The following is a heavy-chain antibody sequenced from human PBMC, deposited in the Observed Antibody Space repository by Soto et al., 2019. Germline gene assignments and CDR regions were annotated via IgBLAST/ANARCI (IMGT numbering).Heavy chain of an antibody. CDR2: INADNGNT. CDR1: GYTFTDYY. CDR3: AREDGSDY. J-gene: IGHJ4*02. V-gene: IGHV1-2*02. Sequence: ASVKVSCKTSGYTFTDYYVHWVRQAPGQGLEWMGWINADNGNTNYSQKFQGRVTMTRDTSASTAYMELSSLRSEDTAVYYCAREDGSDYWGQGTLVTVSS. D-gene: IGHD5-12*01.